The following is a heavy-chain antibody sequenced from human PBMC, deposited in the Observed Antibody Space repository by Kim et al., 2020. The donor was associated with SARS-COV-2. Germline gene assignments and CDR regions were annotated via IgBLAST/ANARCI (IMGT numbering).Heavy chain of an antibody. D-gene: IGHD6-19*01. CDR2: ISSSSSYI. V-gene: IGHV3-21*01. CDR1: GFTFSSYS. CDR3: AREGIAVAGVYYYYGMDV. J-gene: IGHJ6*02. Sequence: GGSLRLSCAASGFTFSSYSMNWVRQAPGKGLEWVSSISSSSSYIYYADSVKGRFTISRDNAKNSLYLQMNSLRAEDTAVYYCAREGIAVAGVYYYYGMDVWGQGTTVTVSS.